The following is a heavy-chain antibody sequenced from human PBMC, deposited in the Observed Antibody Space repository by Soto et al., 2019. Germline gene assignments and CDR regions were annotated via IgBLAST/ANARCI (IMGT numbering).Heavy chain of an antibody. D-gene: IGHD6-19*01. Sequence: GASVKVSCKASGYTFTSYAMHWVRQAPGQRLEWMGWINAGNGNTKYSQKFQGRVTITRDTSASTAYMELSSLRSEDTAVYYCARFSSGWYRTDAFDIWGQGTMVTVSS. CDR1: GYTFTSYA. J-gene: IGHJ3*02. V-gene: IGHV1-3*01. CDR2: INAGNGNT. CDR3: ARFSSGWYRTDAFDI.